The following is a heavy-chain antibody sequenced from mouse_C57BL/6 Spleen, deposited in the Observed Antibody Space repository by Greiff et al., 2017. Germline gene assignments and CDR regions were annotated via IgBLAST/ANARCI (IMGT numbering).Heavy chain of an antibody. CDR2: IYPGSGST. CDR1: GYTFTSYW. Sequence: QVQLQQPGAELVKPGASVKMSCKASGYTFTSYWITWVKQRPGQGLEWIGDIYPGSGSTNYNEKFKSKATLTVDTSSSTAYMQLSSLTSEDSAVXYCARRGYGSSYAMDYWGQGTSVTVSS. CDR3: ARRGYGSSYAMDY. J-gene: IGHJ4*01. D-gene: IGHD1-1*01. V-gene: IGHV1-55*01.